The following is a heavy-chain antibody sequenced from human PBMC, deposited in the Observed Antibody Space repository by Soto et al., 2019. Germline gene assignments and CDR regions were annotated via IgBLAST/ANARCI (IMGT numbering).Heavy chain of an antibody. CDR2: IYYSGST. D-gene: IGHD2-2*01. V-gene: IGHV4-59*01. Sequence: PSETLSLTCTVSGGSISSYYWSWIRQPPGKGLEWIGYIYYSGSTNYNPSLKSRVTISVDTSKNQFSLKLSSVTAADTAVYYCARGMLTRYCSSTSCYSYYMDVWGKGTTVTVSS. J-gene: IGHJ6*03. CDR3: ARGMLTRYCSSTSCYSYYMDV. CDR1: GGSISSYY.